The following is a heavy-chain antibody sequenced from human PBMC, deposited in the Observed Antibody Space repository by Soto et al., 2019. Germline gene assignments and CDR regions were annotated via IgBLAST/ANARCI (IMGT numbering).Heavy chain of an antibody. J-gene: IGHJ6*02. V-gene: IGHV5-10-1*01. D-gene: IGHD3-22*01. CDR3: AGSRAFDSSGYQTYYYGMDV. CDR1: GYSFTSYW. CDR2: IDPSDSYT. Sequence: GESLKISCKGSGYSFTSYWISWVRQMPGKGLEWMGRIDPSDSYTNYSPSFQGHVTISADKSISTAYLQWSSLKASDTAMYYCAGSRAFDSSGYQTYYYGMDVWGQGTTVTVSS.